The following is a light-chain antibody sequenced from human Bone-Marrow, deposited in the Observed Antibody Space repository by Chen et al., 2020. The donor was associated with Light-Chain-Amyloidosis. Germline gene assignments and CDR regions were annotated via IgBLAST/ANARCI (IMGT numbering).Light chain of an antibody. CDR1: NIGSTS. CDR3: QVWDRSSDRPV. CDR2: DDS. Sequence: SYVLTQPSSVSVAPGQTATIACGRNNIGSTSVHWYQQTPGQAPLLVVYDDSDRPSGIPERLSGTNSGNTAALTISRVEAGDEADYCCQVWDRSSDRPVFGGGTKLTVL. J-gene: IGLJ3*02. V-gene: IGLV3-21*02.